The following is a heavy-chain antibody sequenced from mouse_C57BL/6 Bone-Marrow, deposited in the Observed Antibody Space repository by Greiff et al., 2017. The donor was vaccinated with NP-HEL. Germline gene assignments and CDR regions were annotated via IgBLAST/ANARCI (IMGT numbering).Heavy chain of an antibody. CDR3: SRLVYYYGSSYAWFAY. CDR2: ILPGSGST. V-gene: IGHV1-9*01. J-gene: IGHJ3*01. CDR1: GYTFTGYW. Sequence: QVQLQQSGAELMKPGASVKLSCKATGYTFTGYWIEWVKQRPGHGLEWIGEILPGSGSTNYNEKFKGKATFTADTSSNTAYMKLSSLTTEDSAIYYCSRLVYYYGSSYAWFAYWGQGTLVNVSA. D-gene: IGHD1-1*01.